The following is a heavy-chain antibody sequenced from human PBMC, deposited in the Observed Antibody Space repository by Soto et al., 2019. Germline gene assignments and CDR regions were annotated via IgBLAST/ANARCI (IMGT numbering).Heavy chain of an antibody. D-gene: IGHD3-3*01. CDR3: ARDTIFGVVSPYYGMDV. CDR1: GFTFSDYW. CDR2: IKFDGSFT. V-gene: IGHV3-74*01. Sequence: PGGSLRLSCVASGFTFSDYWMHWVRQAPGKGLVWVSRIKFDGSFTSHADSVKGRFTISRDNARNTVHLQMDSLRAEDTGVYYCARDTIFGVVSPYYGMDVWGQGTTVTVSS. J-gene: IGHJ6*02.